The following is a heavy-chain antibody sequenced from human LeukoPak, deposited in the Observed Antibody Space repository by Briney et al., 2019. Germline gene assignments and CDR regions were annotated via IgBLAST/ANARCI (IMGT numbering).Heavy chain of an antibody. CDR2: ISGSGGRR. D-gene: IGHD3-16*01. CDR1: GFTSSSYA. Sequence: PGGSLRLSCAASGFTSSSYAMNWVRQAPGEGLEWVSTISGSGGRRYHADSVKGRFTISRDNSKNTLYLQMNSLRAEDTAVYYCACEHLGGALDYWGQGTLVTVSS. V-gene: IGHV3-23*01. CDR3: ACEHLGGALDY. J-gene: IGHJ4*02.